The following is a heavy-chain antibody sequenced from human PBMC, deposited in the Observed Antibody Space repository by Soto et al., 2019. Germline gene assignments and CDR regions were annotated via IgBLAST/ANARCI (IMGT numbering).Heavy chain of an antibody. Sequence: QVQLVQSGAEVTKPGSSVKVSCKASGGTFSSYTISWVRQAPGQGLEWMGRIIPILGIANYAQKFQGRVTMTADKSTSTAYMELSSLRSEDTAVYYCARDLAIGIAVAGTYPAVDYWGQGTLVTVSS. J-gene: IGHJ4*02. D-gene: IGHD6-19*01. V-gene: IGHV1-69*08. CDR1: GGTFSSYT. CDR3: ARDLAIGIAVAGTYPAVDY. CDR2: IIPILGIA.